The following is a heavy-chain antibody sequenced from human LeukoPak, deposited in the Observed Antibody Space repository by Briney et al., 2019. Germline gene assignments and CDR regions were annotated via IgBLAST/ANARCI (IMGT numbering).Heavy chain of an antibody. D-gene: IGHD3-3*01. Sequence: PSQTLSLTCTVSGGSISSGGYYWSWIRQHPGTGLEWIGYIYYSGSTYYNPSLKSRVTISVDTSKNQLSLKLSSVTAADTAVYYCARVSGEYYDFWSGYYPISYYYYGMDVWGQGTTVTVSS. V-gene: IGHV4-31*03. CDR2: IYYSGST. J-gene: IGHJ6*02. CDR3: ARVSGEYYDFWSGYYPISYYYYGMDV. CDR1: GGSISSGGYY.